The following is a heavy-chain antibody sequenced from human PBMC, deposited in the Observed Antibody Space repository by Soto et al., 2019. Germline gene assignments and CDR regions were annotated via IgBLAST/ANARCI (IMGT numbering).Heavy chain of an antibody. J-gene: IGHJ3*02. V-gene: IGHV3-7*01. CDR1: GFSVGASW. CDR2: INQLGSVK. Sequence: GGSLRLSCAASGFSVGASWMSWVRQAPGKGLEWVANINQLGSVKYYVDSVKGRFTISRDNSNNSLSLQMSSLRVDDTAVYYCARDEIWGQGTMVTV. CDR3: ARDEI.